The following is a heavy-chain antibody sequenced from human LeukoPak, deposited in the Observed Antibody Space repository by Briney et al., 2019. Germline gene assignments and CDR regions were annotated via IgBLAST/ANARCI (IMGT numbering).Heavy chain of an antibody. CDR3: AKTGIVATMYCDY. D-gene: IGHD5-12*01. V-gene: IGHV3-23*01. CDR2: ISGSGGST. J-gene: IGHJ4*02. CDR1: GFTFSSYA. Sequence: GGSLRLSCAASGFTFSSYAMSWVRQAPGKGLEWVSAISGSGGSTYCADSVKGRFTISRDNSKNTLYLQMNSLRAEDTAVYYCAKTGIVATMYCDYWGQGTLVTVSS.